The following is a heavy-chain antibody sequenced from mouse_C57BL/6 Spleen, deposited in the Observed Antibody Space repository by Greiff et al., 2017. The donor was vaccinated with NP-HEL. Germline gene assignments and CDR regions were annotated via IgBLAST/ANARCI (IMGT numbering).Heavy chain of an antibody. J-gene: IGHJ1*03. Sequence: QVQLKQSGPGLVAPSQSLSITCTVSGFSLTSYAISWVRQPPGKGLEWLGVIWTGGGTNYNSALKSRLSISKDNSKSQVFLKMNSLQTDDTARYYCARNDYGSSHWYFDVWGTGTTVTVSS. V-gene: IGHV2-9-1*01. CDR3: ARNDYGSSHWYFDV. D-gene: IGHD1-1*01. CDR1: GFSLTSYA. CDR2: IWTGGGT.